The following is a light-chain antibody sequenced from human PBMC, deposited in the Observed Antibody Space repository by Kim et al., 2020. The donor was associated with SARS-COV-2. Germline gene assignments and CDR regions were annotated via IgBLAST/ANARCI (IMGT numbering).Light chain of an antibody. Sequence: DIVLTQSPATLSLSPGESATLSCRTSQIIVANYLAWYQQKPGQAPRLLIYAGSVRATGVPDRFTGSGSGTDFALTISRLLPDDFAVYYCHHYGSSPPYTFGQGTKLEI. J-gene: IGKJ2*01. CDR2: AGS. CDR3: HHYGSSPPYT. V-gene: IGKV3-20*01. CDR1: QIIVANY.